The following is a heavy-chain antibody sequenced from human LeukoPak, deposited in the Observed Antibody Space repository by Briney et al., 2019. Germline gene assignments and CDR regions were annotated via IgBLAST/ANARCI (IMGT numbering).Heavy chain of an antibody. J-gene: IGHJ3*02. CDR1: GFTFSSYG. CDR2: IRYDGSNK. CDR3: ARDQWHRYYSGSDAFDI. Sequence: AGSLRLSCAASGFTFSSYGMHWVRQAPGKGLEWVAVIRYDGSNKYYADSVKGRFTISRDNSKNTLYLQMNSVRAEDTAVYYCARDQWHRYYSGSDAFDIWGQGTMVTVSS. V-gene: IGHV3-33*01. D-gene: IGHD3-10*01.